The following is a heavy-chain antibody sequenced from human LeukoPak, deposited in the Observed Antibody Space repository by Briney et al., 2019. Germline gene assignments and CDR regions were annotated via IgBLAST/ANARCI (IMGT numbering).Heavy chain of an antibody. J-gene: IGHJ4*02. Sequence: SGGSLRLSCAASGFTFSSYSMNWIRQPPGKGLEWIGEINHSGSTNYNPSLKSRVTISVDTSKNQFSLKLSSVTAADTAVYYCARGRAVYFDYWGQGTLVTVSS. CDR3: ARGRAVYFDY. CDR1: GFTFSSYS. V-gene: IGHV4-34*01. CDR2: INHSGST. D-gene: IGHD6-19*01.